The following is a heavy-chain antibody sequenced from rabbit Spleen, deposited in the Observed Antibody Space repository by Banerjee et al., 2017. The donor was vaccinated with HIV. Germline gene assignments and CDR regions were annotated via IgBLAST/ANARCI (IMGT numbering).Heavy chain of an antibody. V-gene: IGHV1S40*01. CDR2: IYASGDGTT. J-gene: IGHJ4*01. CDR1: GFSFSSGYW. CDR3: ARNGVTGWNFYL. Sequence: QSLEESGGDLVQPEGSLTLTCTASGFSFSSGYWMCWVRQAPGKGLEWIACIYASGDGTTYYASWAKGRFTISKTSSTTVTLQMTSLTAADTATYFCARNGVTGWNFYLWGPGTLVTVS. D-gene: IGHD7-1*01.